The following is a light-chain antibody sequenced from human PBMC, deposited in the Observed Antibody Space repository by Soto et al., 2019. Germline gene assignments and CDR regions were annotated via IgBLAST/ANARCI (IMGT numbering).Light chain of an antibody. CDR2: DAS. V-gene: IGKV3-11*01. CDR3: QQRSNWSWT. CDR1: QSVSSY. Sequence: EIVLTQSPATLSLSPGERATLSCRASQSVSSYLAWYQQKPGQAPRLLIYDASSRATGIPARFSGSGSGTDLTLTISSLEPEDFAVYYCQQRSNWSWTFGQGTKVEIK. J-gene: IGKJ1*01.